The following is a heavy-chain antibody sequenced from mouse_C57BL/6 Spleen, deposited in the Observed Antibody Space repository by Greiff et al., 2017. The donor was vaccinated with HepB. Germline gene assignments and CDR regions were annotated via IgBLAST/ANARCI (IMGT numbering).Heavy chain of an antibody. J-gene: IGHJ4*01. CDR1: GYTFTSYW. CDR3: AREGYGRYAMDY. D-gene: IGHD1-1*02. CDR2: INPSNGGT. V-gene: IGHV1-53*01. Sequence: QVQLQQSGTELVKPGASVKLSCKASGYTFTSYWMHWVKQRPGQGLEWIGNINPSNGGTNYNEKFKSKATLTVDKSSSTAYMQLSSLTSEDSAVYYCAREGYGRYAMDYWGQGTSVTVSS.